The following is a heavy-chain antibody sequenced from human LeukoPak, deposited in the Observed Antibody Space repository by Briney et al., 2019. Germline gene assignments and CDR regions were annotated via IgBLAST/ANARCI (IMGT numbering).Heavy chain of an antibody. CDR2: ISYDGSNK. D-gene: IGHD3-22*01. CDR3: AKGSYYYDSSAPRY. J-gene: IGHJ4*02. Sequence: TGGSLRLSCAASGLTFSSYVMHWVRQAPGKGLEWVAVISYDGSNKYYADSVKGRFTISRDNSKNTLYLQMNSLRAEDTAVYYCAKGSYYYDSSAPRYWGQGTLVTVSS. CDR1: GLTFSSYV. V-gene: IGHV3-30*18.